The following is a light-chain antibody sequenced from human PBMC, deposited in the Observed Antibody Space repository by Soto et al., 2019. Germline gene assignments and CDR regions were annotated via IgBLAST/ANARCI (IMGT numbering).Light chain of an antibody. V-gene: IGLV2-8*01. J-gene: IGLJ1*01. CDR2: GVT. CDR3: SSYAGRSMYV. CDR1: SSDVGTYDY. Sequence: QSVLTQPPSGSGSPGQSVTFSCTGTSSDVGTYDYVSWYQQYPGKAPKPLIYGVTRRPSGVPDRFSGSKSGNTAALTVSGLQAEDEAYYYCSSYAGRSMYVFGTGTKVTVL.